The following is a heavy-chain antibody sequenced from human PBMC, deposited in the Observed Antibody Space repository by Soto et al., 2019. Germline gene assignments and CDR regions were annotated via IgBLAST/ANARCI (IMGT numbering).Heavy chain of an antibody. CDR1: GGSISSGGYS. CDR2: IYHSGST. CDR3: ARYSSWMYYFDY. V-gene: IGHV4-30-2*01. Sequence: SETLSLTCAVSGGSISSGGYSWSWIRQPPGKGLEWIGYIYHSGSTYYNPSLKSRVTISVDRSKNQFSLKLSSGTAADTAVYYCARYSSWMYYFDYWGQGTMVNVSS. J-gene: IGHJ4*02. D-gene: IGHD6-6*01.